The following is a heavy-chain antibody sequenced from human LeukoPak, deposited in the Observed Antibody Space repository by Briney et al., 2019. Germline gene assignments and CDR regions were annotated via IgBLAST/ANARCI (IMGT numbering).Heavy chain of an antibody. J-gene: IGHJ4*02. CDR3: ARVRRQQADDY. CDR1: GFTFSSYA. D-gene: IGHD6-13*01. Sequence: GGSLRLSCAASGFTFSSYAMSWVRQAPGKGLERVSAISGSGGSTYYADSVKGRFTISRDNAKNSLYLQMNSLRAEDTAVYYCARVRRQQADDYWGQGTLVTVSS. CDR2: ISGSGGST. V-gene: IGHV3-23*01.